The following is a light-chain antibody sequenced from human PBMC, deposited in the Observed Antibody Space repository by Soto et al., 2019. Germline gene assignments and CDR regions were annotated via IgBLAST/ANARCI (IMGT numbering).Light chain of an antibody. CDR1: SSDVGGYNY. Sequence: QSVLTQPASVSGSPGQSINISCTGTSSDVGGYNYVSWYQHHPGKAPKLIIYDVSNRPSGVSNPFSGSKSGNTASLTISGLQPADEADYYCSSYTTSNTRQIVFGTGTKVTVL. V-gene: IGLV2-14*03. CDR2: DVS. J-gene: IGLJ1*01. CDR3: SSYTTSNTRQIV.